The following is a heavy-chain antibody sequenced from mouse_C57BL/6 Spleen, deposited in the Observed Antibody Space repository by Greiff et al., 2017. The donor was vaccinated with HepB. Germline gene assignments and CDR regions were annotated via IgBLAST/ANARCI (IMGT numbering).Heavy chain of an antibody. V-gene: IGHV1-50*01. D-gene: IGHD1-1*01. CDR2: IDPSDSYT. Sequence: QVQLQQPGAELVKPGASVKLSCKASGYTFTSYWMQWVKQRPGQGLEWIGEIDPSDSYTNYNQKFKGKATLTVATSSSTAYMQLSSLTSEDSAVYYWARGGGERSSPYYYAMDYWGQGTSVTVSS. J-gene: IGHJ4*01. CDR1: GYTFTSYW. CDR3: ARGGGERSSPYYYAMDY.